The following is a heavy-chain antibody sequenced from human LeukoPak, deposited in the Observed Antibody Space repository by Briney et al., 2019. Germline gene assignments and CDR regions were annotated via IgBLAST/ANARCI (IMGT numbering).Heavy chain of an antibody. V-gene: IGHV3-11*04. Sequence: GGSLRLSCTASGFSFSDYYINWIRQPPGKGLEWISYIGKSDTDRIMYYTDSVKGRFTISRDNDKNSLYLQMNSLRAEDTAVYYCARVVTVAGRNDGFDIWGQGTMVTVSS. CDR1: GFSFSDYY. J-gene: IGHJ3*02. D-gene: IGHD6-19*01. CDR3: ARVVTVAGRNDGFDI. CDR2: IGKSDTDRIM.